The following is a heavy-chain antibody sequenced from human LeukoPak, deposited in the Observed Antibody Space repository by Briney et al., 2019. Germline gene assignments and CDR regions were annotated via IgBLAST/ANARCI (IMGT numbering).Heavy chain of an antibody. J-gene: IGHJ4*02. CDR1: GYTFTSYG. CDR2: MNPNSGNT. D-gene: IGHD1-26*01. V-gene: IGHV1-8*02. CDR3: ARRLVGATSPYYFDY. Sequence: ASVKVSCKASGYTFTSYGISWVRQAPGQGLEWMGWMNPNSGNTGYAQKFQGRVTMTRNTSIRTAYMERRRLRSEDAAVYYCARRLVGATSPYYFDYWGQGTLVTVSS.